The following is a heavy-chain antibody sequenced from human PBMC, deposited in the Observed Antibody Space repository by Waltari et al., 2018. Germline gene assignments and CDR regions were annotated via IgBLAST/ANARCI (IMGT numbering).Heavy chain of an antibody. Sequence: QLQESGPGLVKPSGTLSLICAVPGASLSSTHWWSWVRQPPGKGLEWIGQVHGSGKANYNPSFASRVTVSLDTSTYHIALKVTSATAADTALYYCARDRGKGLYLDTWGRGILVTVSP. J-gene: IGHJ4*02. V-gene: IGHV4-4*02. CDR1: GASLSSTHW. D-gene: IGHD2-15*01. CDR2: VHGSGKA. CDR3: ARDRGKGLYLDT.